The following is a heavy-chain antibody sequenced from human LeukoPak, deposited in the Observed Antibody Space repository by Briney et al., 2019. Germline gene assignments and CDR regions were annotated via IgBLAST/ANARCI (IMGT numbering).Heavy chain of an antibody. D-gene: IGHD3-10*01. CDR3: ARAPLRFGELLDSYFDY. V-gene: IGHV1-46*01. J-gene: IGHJ4*02. CDR1: GYTFTSYY. CDR2: INPSGGST. Sequence: GASVKVSCKASGYTFTSYYMHWVRQAPGQGLEWMGIINPSGGSTSYAQKFQGRVTMTRDTSTSTVYMELSSLRSEDTAVYYCARAPLRFGELLDSYFDYWGQGTLVTVSS.